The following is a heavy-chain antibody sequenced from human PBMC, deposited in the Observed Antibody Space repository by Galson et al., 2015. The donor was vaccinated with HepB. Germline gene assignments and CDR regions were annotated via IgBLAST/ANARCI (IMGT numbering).Heavy chain of an antibody. CDR3: AREGDDHGDYVSGDYYGMDV. D-gene: IGHD4-17*01. CDR2: ISYDGSNK. J-gene: IGHJ6*02. V-gene: IGHV3-30-3*01. Sequence: SLRLSCAASGFTFSSYAMHWVRQAPGKGLEWVAVISYDGSNKYYADSVKGRFTISRDNSKNTLYLQMNGLRAEDTAVYYCAREGDDHGDYVSGDYYGMDVWGQGTTVTVSS. CDR1: GFTFSSYA.